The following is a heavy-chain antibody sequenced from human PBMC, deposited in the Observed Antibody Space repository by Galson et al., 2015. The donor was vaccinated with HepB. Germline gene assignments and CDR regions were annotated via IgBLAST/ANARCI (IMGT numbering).Heavy chain of an antibody. Sequence: SVKVSCKASGGTFSSYTFSWVRQAPGQGLEWMGRIIPILGIANYAQKFQGRVTITADKSTSTAYMELSSLRSEDTAVYYCARGVATRYFDYWGQGTLVTVSS. D-gene: IGHD5-12*01. V-gene: IGHV1-69*02. J-gene: IGHJ4*02. CDR3: ARGVATRYFDY. CDR2: IIPILGIA. CDR1: GGTFSSYT.